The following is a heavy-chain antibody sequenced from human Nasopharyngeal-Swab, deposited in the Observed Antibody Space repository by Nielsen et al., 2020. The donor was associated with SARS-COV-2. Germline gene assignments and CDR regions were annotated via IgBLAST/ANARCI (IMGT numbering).Heavy chain of an antibody. CDR3: ARGGNFYLDY. Sequence: GSLRLSCGTSGFSFSTSWMHWVRQAPGTGLVWVARTDSGGSTISYADSVKGRFTISRDNAKNTLYLQMNSLRAEDTAVYYCARGGNFYLDYWGQGTLVTVSS. CDR2: TDSGGSTI. D-gene: IGHD1-1*01. V-gene: IGHV3-74*01. CDR1: GFSFSTSW. J-gene: IGHJ4*02.